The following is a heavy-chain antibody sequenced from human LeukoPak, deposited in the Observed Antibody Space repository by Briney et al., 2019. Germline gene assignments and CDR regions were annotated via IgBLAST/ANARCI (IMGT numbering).Heavy chain of an antibody. Sequence: GESLQISCQGSGYSFTSYWISWVRQMPGKGLEWMGRIDPSDSYTNYSPSFQGHVTISADKSISTAYLQWSSLKASDTAMYYCARHVSDILTGHAFDIWGQGTMVTVSS. D-gene: IGHD3-9*01. V-gene: IGHV5-10-1*01. J-gene: IGHJ3*02. CDR3: ARHVSDILTGHAFDI. CDR2: IDPSDSYT. CDR1: GYSFTSYW.